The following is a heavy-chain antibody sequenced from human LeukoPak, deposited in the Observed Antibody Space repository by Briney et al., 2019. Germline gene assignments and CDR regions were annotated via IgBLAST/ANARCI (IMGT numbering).Heavy chain of an antibody. D-gene: IGHD3-9*01. Sequence: GGSLRLSCAASGFTFSSYEMNWVRQAPGKGLEWVSYISSSGSTIYYADSVKGRFTISRDNAKNSLYLQMNSLRAEDTAVYYCARAYYDILTGYYYYYYMDVWGKGTTVTASS. V-gene: IGHV3-48*03. CDR3: ARAYYDILTGYYYYYYMDV. CDR2: ISSSGSTI. CDR1: GFTFSSYE. J-gene: IGHJ6*03.